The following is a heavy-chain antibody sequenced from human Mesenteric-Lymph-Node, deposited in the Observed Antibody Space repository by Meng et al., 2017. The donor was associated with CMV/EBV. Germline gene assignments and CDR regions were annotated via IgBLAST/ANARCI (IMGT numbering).Heavy chain of an antibody. Sequence: FTSYGISWVRQAAGQGIEWMGWSSAYNGNKNYAQKLQGRVTMTTDTSTSTAYMELRSLRSDDTAVYYCAGGLYDFWSGYHDAGGYFDYWGQGTLVTVSS. D-gene: IGHD3-3*01. CDR3: AGGLYDFWSGYHDAGGYFDY. V-gene: IGHV1-18*01. CDR1: FTSYG. CDR2: SSAYNGNK. J-gene: IGHJ4*02.